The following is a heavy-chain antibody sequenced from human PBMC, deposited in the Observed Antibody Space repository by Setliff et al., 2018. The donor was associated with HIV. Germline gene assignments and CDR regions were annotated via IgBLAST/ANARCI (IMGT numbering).Heavy chain of an antibody. Sequence: SETLSLTCTVSGGSISRGSYYWSWIRQPAGKGLEWIGRIYTSGSTNYNPSLKSRVTISVDTSKNQFSLKLSSVTAADTAVYYCARENKELRVYWYFDLWDRGTLVTVSS. D-gene: IGHD1-26*01. CDR3: ARENKELRVYWYFDL. J-gene: IGHJ2*01. V-gene: IGHV4-61*02. CDR1: GGSISRGSYY. CDR2: IYTSGST.